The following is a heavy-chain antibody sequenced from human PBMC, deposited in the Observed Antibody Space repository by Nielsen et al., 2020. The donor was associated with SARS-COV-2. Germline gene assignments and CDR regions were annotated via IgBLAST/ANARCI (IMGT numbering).Heavy chain of an antibody. Sequence: GGSLSPSFAASEFTFSSYVMHWVRQAPGKGLEWVALKWYDVTDKSCADFVKGRFTISRDISKNTLYLQMNSLRAEDTAVYYCTKGAQLGDYWGQGTLVTVSS. D-gene: IGHD6-13*01. CDR1: EFTFSSYV. V-gene: IGHV3-30*02. CDR3: TKGAQLGDY. CDR2: KWYDVTDK. J-gene: IGHJ4*02.